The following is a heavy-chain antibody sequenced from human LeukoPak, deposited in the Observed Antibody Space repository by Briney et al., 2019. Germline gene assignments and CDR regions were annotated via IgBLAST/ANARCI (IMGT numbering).Heavy chain of an antibody. D-gene: IGHD6-13*01. V-gene: IGHV3-33*01. CDR1: GFTFSSYG. J-gene: IGHJ4*02. Sequence: GGSLRLSCAASGFTFSSYGMHWVRQAPGKGLEWAAVIWYDGSNKYYADSVKGRFTISRDNSKNTLYLQMNSLRAEDTAVYYCARERVAAAGRVIDYWGQGNLVTVSS. CDR3: ARERVAAAGRVIDY. CDR2: IWYDGSNK.